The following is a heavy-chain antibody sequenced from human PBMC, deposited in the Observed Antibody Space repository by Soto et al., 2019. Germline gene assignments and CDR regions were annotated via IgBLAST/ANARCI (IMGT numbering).Heavy chain of an antibody. CDR2: ISWNSGSI. CDR3: AKDRVDGYDSSGSLASDAFDI. Sequence: PGGSLRLSCAASGFTFDDYAMHWVRQAPGKGLEWVSGISWNSGSIGYADSVKGRFTISRDNAKNSLYLQMNSLRAEDTALYYCAKDRVDGYDSSGSLASDAFDIWGQGTMVTVSS. V-gene: IGHV3-9*01. J-gene: IGHJ3*02. CDR1: GFTFDDYA. D-gene: IGHD3-22*01.